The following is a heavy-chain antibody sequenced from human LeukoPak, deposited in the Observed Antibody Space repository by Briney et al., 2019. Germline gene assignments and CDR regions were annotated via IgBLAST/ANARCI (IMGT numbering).Heavy chain of an antibody. Sequence: SETLSLTCAVYGGSFSGYYWSWIRQPPGKGLEWIGEINHSGSTNYNPSLKSRVTISVDTSKNQFSLKLSSVTAADTAVYYCARTGVYGGNSAPFDYWGQGTLVTVSS. V-gene: IGHV4-34*01. CDR2: INHSGST. CDR3: ARTGVYGGNSAPFDY. J-gene: IGHJ4*02. D-gene: IGHD4-23*01. CDR1: GGSFSGYY.